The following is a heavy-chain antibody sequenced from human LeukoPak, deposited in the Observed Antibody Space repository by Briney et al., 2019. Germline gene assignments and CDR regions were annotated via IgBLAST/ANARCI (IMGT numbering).Heavy chain of an antibody. J-gene: IGHJ4*02. CDR1: GDSVSSNNVA. CDR2: TYYRSKWYN. D-gene: IGHD6-6*01. V-gene: IGHV6-1*01. CDR3: ARGSSFDL. Sequence: SQTLSLTCAISGDSVSSNNVAWNWIRQSPSRGLEWLGRTYYRSKWYNDYALSVKGRITITPDTSKNQVSLQLNSVTPEDTAVYYCARGSSFDLWGQGTLVTVSS.